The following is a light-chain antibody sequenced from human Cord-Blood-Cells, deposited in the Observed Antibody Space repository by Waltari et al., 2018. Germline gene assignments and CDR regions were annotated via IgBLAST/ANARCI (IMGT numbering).Light chain of an antibody. CDR3: GTWDSSLSAVV. CDR1: SPNIGTNY. Sequence: QSVLTQPPSVSAAPGQQVTISCSGSSPNIGTNYVSWYQQLPGTAPKLLIYDNNKRPSGIPDRFSGSKSGTSATLSITGLQTGDEADYYCGTWDSSLSAVVFGGGTKLTVL. V-gene: IGLV1-51*01. CDR2: DNN. J-gene: IGLJ2*01.